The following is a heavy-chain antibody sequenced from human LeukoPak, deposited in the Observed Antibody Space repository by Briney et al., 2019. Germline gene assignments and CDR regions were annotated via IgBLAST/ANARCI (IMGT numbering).Heavy chain of an antibody. D-gene: IGHD3-10*01. CDR2: ISRSSTDI. J-gene: IGHJ6*02. CDR1: GFSFSSYS. V-gene: IGHV3-21*01. Sequence: GGSLRLSCAASGFSFSSYSMNWVRQAPGKGLEWVSSISRSSTDIQYADSVKGRFTISRDNAKNSLHLQMNSLRAEGTAVYYCARDELGVSGSGFYYYYGMDVWGQGTRVTVSS. CDR3: ARDELGVSGSGFYYYYGMDV.